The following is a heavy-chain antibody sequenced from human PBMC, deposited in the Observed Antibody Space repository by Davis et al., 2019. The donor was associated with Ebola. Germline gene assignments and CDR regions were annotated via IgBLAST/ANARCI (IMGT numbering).Heavy chain of an antibody. D-gene: IGHD3-22*01. J-gene: IGHJ4*02. V-gene: IGHV3-73*01. CDR3: ARDFDRVRE. CDR2: IRSKTNNYAT. CDR1: GFTFSGSA. Sequence: GESLKISCAASGFTFSGSAMHWVRQASGKGLEWVGRIRSKTNNYATSYAESVKGRFTISRDESKNTAYLQMNSLKTEDTAVYYCARDFDRVREWGQGTLVTVSS.